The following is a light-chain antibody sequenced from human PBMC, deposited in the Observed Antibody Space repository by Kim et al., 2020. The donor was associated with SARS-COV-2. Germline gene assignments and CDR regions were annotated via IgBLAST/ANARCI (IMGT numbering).Light chain of an antibody. Sequence: NFMLTQPHSVSESPGKTVTISCTRSSGSIASNYVQWYQQRPGSAPTTVIYEDNRRPSGVHDRFSGSIDSSSNSASLTISGLKTEDEADYYCQSYDSNNWVFGGGTQLTVL. J-gene: IGLJ3*02. V-gene: IGLV6-57*04. CDR2: EDN. CDR1: SGSIASNY. CDR3: QSYDSNNWV.